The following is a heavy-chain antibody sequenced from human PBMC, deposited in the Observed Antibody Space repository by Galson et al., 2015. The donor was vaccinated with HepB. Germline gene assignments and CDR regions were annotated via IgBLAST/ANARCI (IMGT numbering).Heavy chain of an antibody. Sequence: KVSCKASGYTFTSYGISWVRQAPGQGLEWMGWISAYNGNTNYAQKLQGRVTMTTDTSTSTAYMELRSLRSDDTAVYYCARDVYYYDSYRAGGLNAFDIWGQGTMVTVSSGSASAPTLFPLHCSSTSCYLTRYYYGMDVWGQGTTVTVSS. D-gene: IGHD2-2*01. CDR3: ARDVYYYDSYRAGGLNAFDIWGQGTMVTVSSGSASAPTLFPLHCSSTSCYLTRYYYGMDV. CDR1: GYTFTSYG. V-gene: IGHV1-18*01. J-gene: IGHJ6*02. CDR2: ISAYNGNT.